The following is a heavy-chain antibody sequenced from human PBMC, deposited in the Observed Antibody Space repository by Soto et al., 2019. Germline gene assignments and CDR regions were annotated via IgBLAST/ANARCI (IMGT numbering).Heavy chain of an antibody. CDR1: GYTFTSYG. Sequence: GASLKVSCKASGYTFTSYGISWVRQAPGQGLEWMGWISAYNGNTNYAQKIQGRVTMTTDTSTSTAYMELRSLRSDDTAVYYCARVKQDVLLWFGDPEGAFDIWGQGTMVTVSS. CDR2: ISAYNGNT. D-gene: IGHD3-10*01. V-gene: IGHV1-18*01. CDR3: ARVKQDVLLWFGDPEGAFDI. J-gene: IGHJ3*02.